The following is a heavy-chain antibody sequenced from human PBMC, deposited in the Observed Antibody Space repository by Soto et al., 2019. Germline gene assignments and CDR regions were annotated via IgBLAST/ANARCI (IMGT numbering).Heavy chain of an antibody. CDR3: TRMLYYYDNSGSFAFDV. D-gene: IGHD3-22*01. CDR2: IKSKIDGGTT. V-gene: IGHV3-15*01. J-gene: IGHJ3*01. CDR1: GFTFNNAW. Sequence: GGSLRLSCAASGFTFNNAWMNWVRQAPGKGLEWVGRIKSKIDGGTTDYAAPVKGRFTISRDDSESIAYLQMNSLKTEDTAVYYCTRMLYYYDNSGSFAFDVWCEGTMVTV.